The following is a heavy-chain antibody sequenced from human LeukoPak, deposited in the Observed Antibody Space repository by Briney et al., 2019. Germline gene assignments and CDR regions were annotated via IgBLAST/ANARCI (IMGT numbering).Heavy chain of an antibody. D-gene: IGHD2-15*01. Sequence: GGSLRLSCAASIFTFSDYTMHWVRQAPGKGLEWVAVISYDGVYKFHAESVKGRFTISRDSSRNTVYLQMNSLRPEDTAVYYCAAEDCSGGSCYTGHSGHDYWGQGTLVTVSS. CDR2: ISYDGVYK. CDR1: IFTFSDYT. J-gene: IGHJ4*02. CDR3: AAEDCSGGSCYTGHSGHDY. V-gene: IGHV3-30-3*02.